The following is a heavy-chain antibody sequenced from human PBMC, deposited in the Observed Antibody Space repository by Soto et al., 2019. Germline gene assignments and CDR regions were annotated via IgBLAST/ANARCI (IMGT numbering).Heavy chain of an antibody. V-gene: IGHV4-30-2*01. Sequence: QLPLQESGSGLVKPSQTLSLTCAVSGGSISSGGYSWSWIRQPPGKGLEWIGYIYHSGSTYYNPSLKSRVTISVDRSKNQFSLMLFSVTAADTAVYYCARIPGPWGQGTLVTVSS. CDR2: IYHSGST. CDR3: ARIPGP. D-gene: IGHD2-21*01. J-gene: IGHJ5*02. CDR1: GGSISSGGYS.